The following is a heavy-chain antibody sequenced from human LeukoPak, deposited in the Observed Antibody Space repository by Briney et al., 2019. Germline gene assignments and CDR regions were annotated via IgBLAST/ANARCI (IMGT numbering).Heavy chain of an antibody. V-gene: IGHV3-53*01. CDR2: IYSGGST. CDR1: RFTISSSY. CDR3: ARGCSDGSCYDY. Sequence: PGGSLRLSCAASRFTISSSYMNWVRQAPGKGLEGVSVIYSGGSTYYADSVKGRFTISRHNSKNTLYLQMNSLRAEDTAVYYCARGCSDGSCYDYWGQGTLVTVSS. J-gene: IGHJ4*02. D-gene: IGHD2-15*01.